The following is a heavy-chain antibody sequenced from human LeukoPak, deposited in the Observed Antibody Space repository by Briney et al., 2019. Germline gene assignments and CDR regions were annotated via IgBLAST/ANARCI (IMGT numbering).Heavy chain of an antibody. CDR1: GDSISSYY. Sequence: PSETLSLTCTVSGDSISSYYWSWIRQPPGQGLEWIGYIYYSGSTNYNPSLKSRVTISVDTSKNQFSLKLSSVTAADTAVYYCARDRINYYDSSGYLDYWGQGTLVTVSS. V-gene: IGHV4-59*01. D-gene: IGHD3-22*01. CDR2: IYYSGST. J-gene: IGHJ4*02. CDR3: ARDRINYYDSSGYLDY.